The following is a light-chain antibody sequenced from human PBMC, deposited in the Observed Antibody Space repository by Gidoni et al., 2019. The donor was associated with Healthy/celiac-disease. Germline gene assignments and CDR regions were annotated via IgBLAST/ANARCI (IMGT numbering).Light chain of an antibody. CDR2: KAS. Sequence: DIQMPQSPSTLSASVGDRVTITCRASQSISSWLAWYQQKPGKAPKLLIYKASSLESGAPSRFSGSGSGTEFTLTISSLQPDDFATYYCQQYNSYPWTFGQGTKVEIK. V-gene: IGKV1-5*03. J-gene: IGKJ1*01. CDR3: QQYNSYPWT. CDR1: QSISSW.